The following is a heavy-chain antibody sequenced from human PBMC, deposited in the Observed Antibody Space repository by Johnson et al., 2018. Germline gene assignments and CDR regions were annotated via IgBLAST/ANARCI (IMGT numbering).Heavy chain of an antibody. CDR2: ITGGDT. CDR3: ARGDFVDAFDI. J-gene: IGHJ3*02. D-gene: IGHD2-21*02. Sequence: VQLVESGGGLVQPGGSLRLSCAASGFTFSSYAMGWVRQAPGKGLEWVSAITGGDTYYPGSVKGRFTISRENAKNSLYLQMNSLRAGDTAVYYCARGDFVDAFDIWGQGTMVTVSS. CDR1: GFTFSSYA. V-gene: IGHV3-13*01.